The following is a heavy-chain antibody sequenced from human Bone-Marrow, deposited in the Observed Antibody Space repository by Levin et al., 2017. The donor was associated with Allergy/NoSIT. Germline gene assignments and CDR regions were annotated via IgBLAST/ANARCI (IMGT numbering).Heavy chain of an antibody. V-gene: IGHV3-48*02. J-gene: IGHJ6*03. Sequence: GGSLRLSCAASGFTFSIYNMNWVRQAPGKGLEWVSYISSSSSTIYYTDSVKGRFTISRDNAKNSLYLQMNSLRDEDTAVYYCARGILNYAFYIEVWGEGTTVTVS. CDR1: GFTFSIYN. CDR2: ISSSSSTI. CDR3: ARGILNYAFYIEV.